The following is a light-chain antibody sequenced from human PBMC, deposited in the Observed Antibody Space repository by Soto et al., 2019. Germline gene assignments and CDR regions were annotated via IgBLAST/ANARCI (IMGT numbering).Light chain of an antibody. CDR2: EVS. CDR1: SSDVGGYNY. Sequence: QSVLTQPPSASGSPGQSVTISCTGTSSDVGGYNYVSWYKQHPGKPPKLMIYEVSKRPSGVPDRFSGSKSGNTASLTVSGLQAEDEADYYCSSYAGSSVVFGGGTKVTVL. V-gene: IGLV2-8*01. J-gene: IGLJ2*01. CDR3: SSYAGSSVV.